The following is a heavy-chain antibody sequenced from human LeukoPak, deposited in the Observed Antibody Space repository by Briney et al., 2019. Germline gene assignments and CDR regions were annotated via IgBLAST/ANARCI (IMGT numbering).Heavy chain of an antibody. Sequence: GGSLRLSCAASGFTFSASNMNWVRQAPEKGLEWVSSISSGSSAIYYADSVKGRFTISRDNAKNSLYLQMNSLRAEDTAVYYCARDGYYDSSNDFDYWGQGTLVTVSS. V-gene: IGHV3-21*01. CDR2: ISSGSSAI. J-gene: IGHJ4*02. D-gene: IGHD3-22*01. CDR3: ARDGYYDSSNDFDY. CDR1: GFTFSASN.